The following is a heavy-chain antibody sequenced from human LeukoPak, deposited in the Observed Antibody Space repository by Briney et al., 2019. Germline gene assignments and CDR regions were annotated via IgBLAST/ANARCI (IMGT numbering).Heavy chain of an antibody. J-gene: IGHJ4*02. Sequence: PSETLSLTCTVSGGSISSGGYYWSWIRQHPGKGLEWIGSISYSGTTYYNPSLKSRVTISVDTSKNQFSLKLSSVTAADTAVYYCARGYCSGGSCGSDYWGQGTLVTVSS. CDR3: ARGYCSGGSCGSDY. CDR1: GGSISSGGYY. V-gene: IGHV4-31*03. D-gene: IGHD2-15*01. CDR2: ISYSGTT.